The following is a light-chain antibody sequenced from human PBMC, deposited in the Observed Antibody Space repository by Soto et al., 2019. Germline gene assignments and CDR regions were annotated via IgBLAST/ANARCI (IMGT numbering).Light chain of an antibody. CDR1: QSGSSSY. CDR2: GAS. V-gene: IGKV3-20*01. Sequence: EIVLTQSPGTLSLSPGERATLSCRASQSGSSSYLAWYQQKPGQAPRLLIYGASSRATGIPDRFSGSGSGTDFTLTISRLEPEDFAVYYCQQYGSSSCTFGQGTKVEIK. CDR3: QQYGSSSCT. J-gene: IGKJ1*01.